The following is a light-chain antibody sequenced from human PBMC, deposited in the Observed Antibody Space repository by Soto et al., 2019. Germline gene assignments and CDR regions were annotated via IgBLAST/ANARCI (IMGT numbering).Light chain of an antibody. CDR1: SSDVGGCNY. V-gene: IGLV2-14*01. J-gene: IGLJ1*01. CDR3: SSYTSSSTLYV. Sequence: QSVLTQPASVSGSPGQSITISCTGTSSDVGGCNYVSWYQQHPGKAHKLMIYDVSNRLSGVSNRFSGSKSGNTASLTISGLQAEDEADYYCSSYTSSSTLYVFGTGTKVTVL. CDR2: DVS.